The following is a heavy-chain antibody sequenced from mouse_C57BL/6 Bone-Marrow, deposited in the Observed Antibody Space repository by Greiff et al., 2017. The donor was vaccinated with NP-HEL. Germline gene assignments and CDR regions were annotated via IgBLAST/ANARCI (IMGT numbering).Heavy chain of an antibody. Sequence: QVQLQQSGAELARPGASVKMSCKASGYTFTSYTMHWVKQRPGQGLEWIGYINPSSGYTKYNEKFKSKATLTVDKPSSTAYMQLSSLTSEDSAVYYCARLSRVYFDYWGQGTTLTVSS. CDR2: INPSSGYT. CDR1: GYTFTSYT. CDR3: ARLSRVYFDY. V-gene: IGHV1-4*01. J-gene: IGHJ2*01. D-gene: IGHD3-1*01.